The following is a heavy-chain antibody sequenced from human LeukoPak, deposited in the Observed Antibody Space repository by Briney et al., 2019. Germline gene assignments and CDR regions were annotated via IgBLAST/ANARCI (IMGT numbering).Heavy chain of an antibody. Sequence: PSGTLSLTCAVYGGSFSGYYWSWIRQPPGKGLEWIGEINHSGSTNYNPSLKSRVTISVDTSKNQFSLKLSSVTAADTAVYYCATGAAYSSSWFYYYYGMDVWGQGTTVTVSS. CDR2: INHSGST. V-gene: IGHV4-34*01. J-gene: IGHJ6*02. CDR3: ATGAAYSSSWFYYYYGMDV. D-gene: IGHD6-13*01. CDR1: GGSFSGYY.